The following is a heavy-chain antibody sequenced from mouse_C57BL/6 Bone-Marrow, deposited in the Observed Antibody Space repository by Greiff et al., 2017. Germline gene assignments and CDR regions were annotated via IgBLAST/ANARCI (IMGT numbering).Heavy chain of an antibody. J-gene: IGHJ4*01. D-gene: IGHD1-1*01. CDR1: GFSLTSYG. CDR2: IWRGGST. CDR3: AKNWGYGSSYGYAMDY. Sequence: QVQLKQSGPGLVQPSQSLSITCTVSGFSLTSYGVHWVRPSPGKGLEWLGVIWRGGSTDYNAAFMSRLSITKDNSKSQVFFKMNSLQADDTAIYYCAKNWGYGSSYGYAMDYWGQGTSVTVSS. V-gene: IGHV2-5*01.